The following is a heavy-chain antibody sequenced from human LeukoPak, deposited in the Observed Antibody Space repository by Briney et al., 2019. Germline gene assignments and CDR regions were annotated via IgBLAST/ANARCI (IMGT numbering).Heavy chain of an antibody. J-gene: IGHJ4*02. Sequence: SETLSLTCTVSGGSISSSSYYWGWIRQPPGKGLEWIGSIYYSGSTYYNPSLKSRVTISVDTSKNQFSLKLSSVTAADTAVYYCARGRYGSGSYYPGYFDYWGQGTLVTVSS. CDR2: IYYSGST. D-gene: IGHD3-10*01. CDR3: ARGRYGSGSYYPGYFDY. CDR1: GGSISSSSYY. V-gene: IGHV4-39*07.